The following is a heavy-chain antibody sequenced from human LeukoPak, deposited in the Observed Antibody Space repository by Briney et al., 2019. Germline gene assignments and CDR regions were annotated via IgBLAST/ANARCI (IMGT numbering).Heavy chain of an antibody. CDR3: ARRASSWWFDY. J-gene: IGHJ4*02. V-gene: IGHV5-51*01. CDR2: IYPGDSDT. D-gene: IGHD6-13*01. Sequence: GESLKISCKGSGYSFASCWIGWVRQMPGKGLEWMGIIYPGDSDTRYSPSFQGQVTISADKSISTAYLQWSSLKASDTAIYYCARRASSWWFDYWGQGTLVTVSS. CDR1: GYSFASCW.